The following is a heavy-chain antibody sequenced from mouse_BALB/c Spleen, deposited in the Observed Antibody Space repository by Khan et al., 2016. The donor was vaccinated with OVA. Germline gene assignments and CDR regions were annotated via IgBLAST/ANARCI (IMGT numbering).Heavy chain of an antibody. CDR1: GFNIKDTY. J-gene: IGHJ3*01. V-gene: IGHV14-3*02. CDR3: ARDYWDVFAY. CDR2: IDPANGNT. Sequence: VQLKQSGAELVKPGASVKLSCTASGFNIKDTYMHWMKQRPEQGLEWIGRIDPANGNTKYDPKFQGKATIKADTSSNQAYLQHSSLTSEDTAVDSCARDYWDVFAYWGQGTLVTVSA. D-gene: IGHD4-1*01.